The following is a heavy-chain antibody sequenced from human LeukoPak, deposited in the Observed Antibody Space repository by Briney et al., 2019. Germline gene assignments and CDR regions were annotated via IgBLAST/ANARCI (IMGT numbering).Heavy chain of an antibody. V-gene: IGHV4-30-4*07. D-gene: IGHD3-3*01. Sequence: SETLSLTCTVSGGSISSGPYSWAWIRQPLGEGLEWIGYIYHSGSASYNPSLMSRLTISVDTSKNQFSLKLSSVTAADTAVYYCARGFFRYNWFDPWGQGTLVTVSS. CDR1: GGSISSGPYS. J-gene: IGHJ5*02. CDR2: IYHSGSA. CDR3: ARGFFRYNWFDP.